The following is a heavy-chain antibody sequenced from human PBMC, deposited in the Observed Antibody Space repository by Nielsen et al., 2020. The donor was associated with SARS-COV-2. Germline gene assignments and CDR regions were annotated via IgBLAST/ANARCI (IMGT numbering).Heavy chain of an antibody. J-gene: IGHJ6*02. CDR3: ASRYCSSTSCYRSNGMDV. V-gene: IGHV1-69*06. D-gene: IGHD2-2*01. CDR2: IIPIFGTA. Sequence: WVRQAPGQRLEWMGGIIPIFGTANYARKFQGRVTITADKSTSTAYMELSSLRSEDTAVYYCASRYCSSTSCYRSNGMDVWGQGTTVTVSS.